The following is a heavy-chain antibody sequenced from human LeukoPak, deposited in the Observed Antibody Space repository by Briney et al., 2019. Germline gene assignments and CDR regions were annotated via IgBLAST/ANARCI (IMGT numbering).Heavy chain of an antibody. CDR2: VSSSSDYT. V-gene: IGHV3-11*06. CDR1: GYTFSDYY. CDR3: ARPPYSSSWDPGWFDP. D-gene: IGHD6-13*01. J-gene: IGHJ5*02. Sequence: PGGSLRLPCVASGYTFSDYYMSWIRQAPGKGLEWVSYVSSSSDYTNYADSVRGRFTISRDNAKNSLYLQMNSLRAEDTAVYYCARPPYSSSWDPGWFDPWGQGTLITVSP.